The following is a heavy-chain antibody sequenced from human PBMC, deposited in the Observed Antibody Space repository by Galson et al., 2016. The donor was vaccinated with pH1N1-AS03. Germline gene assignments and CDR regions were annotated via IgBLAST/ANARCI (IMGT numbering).Heavy chain of an antibody. V-gene: IGHV3-9*01. CDR2: IRWDGAT. J-gene: IGHJ4*02. D-gene: IGHD6-13*01. CDR1: GFTFDYYA. CDR3: VRDMGTTTAASGF. Sequence: SLRLSCAATGFTFDYYAMHWIRQRPGKGLEWVSGIRWDGATGYADYVQGRFTISRDQAKTSLYLQMTSLKIEDTALYYCVRDMGTTTAASGFWGQGILATVSS.